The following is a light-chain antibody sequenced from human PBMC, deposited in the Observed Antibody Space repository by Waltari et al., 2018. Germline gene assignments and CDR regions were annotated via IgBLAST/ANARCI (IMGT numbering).Light chain of an antibody. CDR1: SGHSSNV. J-gene: IGLJ3*02. Sequence: QLVLTQSPSASASLGASVKLTCTLSSGHSSNVIAWLQKRPAKGPRYLMKVNSDGSHNKGDAIPDRFSGSSSGAERYLTISSLQSEDEADYYCQTGGHGTWVFGGGTKLTVL. V-gene: IGLV4-69*01. CDR3: QTGGHGTWV. CDR2: VNSDGSH.